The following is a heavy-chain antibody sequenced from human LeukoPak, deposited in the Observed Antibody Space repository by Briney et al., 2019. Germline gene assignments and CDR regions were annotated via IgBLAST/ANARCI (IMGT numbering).Heavy chain of an antibody. D-gene: IGHD3-10*01. V-gene: IGHV3-23*01. J-gene: IGHJ4*02. CDR2: ITSSGGGT. CDR1: GFTFSNYA. CDR3: AKVAHYYGSGSYYEYYFDY. Sequence: GGSLRLSCAASGFTFSNYAMTWVRQAPGKGLEWVSAITSSGGGTYYADSVKGRFAISRDNSKNTLYLQMNGLRADDTAVYYCAKVAHYYGSGSYYEYYFDYWGQGTLVTVSS.